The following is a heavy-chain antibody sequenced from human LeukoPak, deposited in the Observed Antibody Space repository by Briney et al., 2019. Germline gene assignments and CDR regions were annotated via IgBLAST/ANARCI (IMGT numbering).Heavy chain of an antibody. Sequence: ASVKVSCKASGYTFTNYGISWVRQAPGQGIEWMGWISAYNGNTNYAQKFQGRVTMTTDTSTTTAYMELRSLRSDDTAVYYCARDVLASSFWSGYTVDYWGQGTLVTVSS. D-gene: IGHD3-3*01. CDR2: ISAYNGNT. V-gene: IGHV1-18*01. J-gene: IGHJ4*02. CDR3: ARDVLASSFWSGYTVDY. CDR1: GYTFTNYG.